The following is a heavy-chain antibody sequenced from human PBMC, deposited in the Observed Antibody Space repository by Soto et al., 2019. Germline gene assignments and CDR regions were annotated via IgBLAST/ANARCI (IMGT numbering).Heavy chain of an antibody. CDR2: IYYSGST. CDR3: ARGITIAAAATARRAFDI. Sequence: SETLSLTCTVSGGSISSGDYYWSWIRQPPGKGLEWIGYIYYSGSTYYNPSLKSRVTISVDTSKNQFSLKLSSVTAADTAVYYCARGITIAAAATARRAFDIWGQGTMVTVPS. CDR1: GGSISSGDYY. V-gene: IGHV4-30-4*01. J-gene: IGHJ3*02. D-gene: IGHD6-13*01.